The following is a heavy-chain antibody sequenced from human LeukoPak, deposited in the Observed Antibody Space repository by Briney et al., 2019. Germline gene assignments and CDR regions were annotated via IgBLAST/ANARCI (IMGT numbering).Heavy chain of an antibody. CDR1: GYTFTSFY. D-gene: IGHD3-10*01. V-gene: IGHV1-46*01. CDR2: INPRGGSA. J-gene: IGHJ4*02. Sequence: ASVKVSCKTSGYTFTSFYMHWVRQAPGQGLEWMGIINPRGGSASSAQKFQGRVTLTRDTSTSTVYVDLSSLRSQDTAVYYCARDYHGSGSLTTFDYWGQGTLVTVSS. CDR3: ARDYHGSGSLTTFDY.